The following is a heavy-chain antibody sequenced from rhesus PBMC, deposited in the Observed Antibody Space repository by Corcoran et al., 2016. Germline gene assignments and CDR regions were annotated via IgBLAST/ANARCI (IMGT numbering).Heavy chain of an antibody. CDR3: ARLSVSAKRDVDY. CDR2: IYGSGSST. V-gene: IGHV4-169*01. Sequence: QLQLQESGPGLVKPSETLSVTCAVSGASISSNYWSWIRHPPGKGLEWIGRIYGSGSSTNYNPSLKSRVTLSVDTSKNQLSLKLSSVTAADTAVYYCARLSVSAKRDVDYWGQGVLVTVSS. J-gene: IGHJ4*01. D-gene: IGHD2-39*01. CDR1: GASISSNY.